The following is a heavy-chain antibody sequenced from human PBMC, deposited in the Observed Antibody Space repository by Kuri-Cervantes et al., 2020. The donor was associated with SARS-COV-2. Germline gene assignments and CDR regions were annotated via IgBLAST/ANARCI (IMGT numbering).Heavy chain of an antibody. J-gene: IGHJ5*02. CDR1: GFTFSSYG. V-gene: IGHV3-33*01. Sequence: GESLKISCAASGFTFSSYGMHWVRQAPGKGLEWVAVIWYDGSNKYYADSVKGRFTISRDNSKNTLYLQMNSLRAEDTAVYYCARGEQQLVPGLFGLWGQGTQVTVSS. CDR2: IWYDGSNK. CDR3: ARGEQQLVPGLFGL. D-gene: IGHD6-13*01.